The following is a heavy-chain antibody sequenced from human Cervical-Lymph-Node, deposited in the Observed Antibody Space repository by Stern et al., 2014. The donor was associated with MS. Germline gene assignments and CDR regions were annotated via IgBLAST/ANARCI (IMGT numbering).Heavy chain of an antibody. V-gene: IGHV3-30*18. CDR1: GFTFDHYG. Sequence: VPLVESGGGVVQPGRSLRLSCTASGFTFDHYGIHWVRQAPGRGLAWVSLISFDGSNKYYARSVRGRFTISRDNSKNTLYLQMNNLKPEDTATYYCAKLYAPMDPDFDSWGQGTRVTVSS. CDR2: ISFDGSNK. CDR3: AKLYAPMDPDFDS. D-gene: IGHD2/OR15-2a*01. J-gene: IGHJ4*02.